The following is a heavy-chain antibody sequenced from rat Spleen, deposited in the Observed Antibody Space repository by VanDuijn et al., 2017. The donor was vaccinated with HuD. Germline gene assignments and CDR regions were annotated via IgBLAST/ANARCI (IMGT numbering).Heavy chain of an antibody. CDR1: GFTFSNYD. J-gene: IGHJ2*01. D-gene: IGHD1-11*01. CDR3: AKDLDYGPDY. CDR2: ITNASGRT. Sequence: EVQLVESGGGLVQPGRSLKLSCAASGFTFSNYDMAWVRQAPTKGLEWVASITNASGRTYYPDSVKGRFTISRDNAENTVYLQMNSLRSEDTATYYCAKDLDYGPDYWGQGVMVTVSS. V-gene: IGHV5S13*01.